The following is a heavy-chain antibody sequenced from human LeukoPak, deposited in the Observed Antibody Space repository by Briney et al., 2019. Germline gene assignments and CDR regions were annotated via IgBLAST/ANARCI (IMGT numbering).Heavy chain of an antibody. V-gene: IGHV3-21*01. CDR2: ISSSSSYI. D-gene: IGHD2-2*01. CDR3: AREGEYCSSTSCSRGFDP. Sequence: NAGGSLRLSCAASGFTFSSYSMNWVRQAPGKGLEWVSSISSSSSYIYYADSVKGRFTISRDNAKNSLYLQMNSLRAEDTAVYYCAREGEYCSSTSCSRGFDPWGQGTLVTVSS. J-gene: IGHJ5*02. CDR1: GFTFSSYS.